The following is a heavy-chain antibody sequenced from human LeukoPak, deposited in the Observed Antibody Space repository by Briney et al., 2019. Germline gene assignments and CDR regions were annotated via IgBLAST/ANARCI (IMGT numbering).Heavy chain of an antibody. J-gene: IGHJ4*02. CDR1: GFTFANYC. V-gene: IGHV3-20*04. CDR2: INSIGGST. D-gene: IGHD3-16*02. CDR3: ATEEANYEYVWGSYRRNFDY. Sequence: GGSLRLSCAASGFTFANYCMSWVRQAPGKGLEWVSCINSIGGSTSYAESVKGRFTTSRDNAKNSLYMQIDSVRPKDPALYYCATEEANYEYVWGSYRRNFDYCGQGTLLIVSS.